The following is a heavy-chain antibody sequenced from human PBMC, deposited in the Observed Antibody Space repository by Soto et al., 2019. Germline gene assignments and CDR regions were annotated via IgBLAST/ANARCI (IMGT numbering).Heavy chain of an antibody. CDR2: INHSGST. J-gene: IGHJ6*02. CDR3: ARAARTRYDYVWGSYRYSDRPCYYYGMDV. Sequence: LSLTCAVYGGSFSGYYWSWIHQPPGKGLEWIGEINHSGSTNYNPSLKSRVTISVDTSKNQFSLKLSSVTAADTAVYYCARAARTRYDYVWGSYRYSDRPCYYYGMDVWGQGTTVTVS. D-gene: IGHD3-16*02. V-gene: IGHV4-34*01. CDR1: GGSFSGYY.